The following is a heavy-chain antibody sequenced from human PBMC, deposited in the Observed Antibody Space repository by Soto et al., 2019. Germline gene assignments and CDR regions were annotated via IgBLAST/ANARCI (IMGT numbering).Heavy chain of an antibody. CDR1: GGSFSGYY. D-gene: IGHD3-10*01. CDR2: INHSGST. V-gene: IGHV4-34*01. Sequence: QVQLQQWGAGLLKPSETLSLTCAVYGGSFSGYYWSWIRQPPGKGLEWIGEINHSGSTNYNPSLKSRVTISVDTSKNQFSLKLSSVTAADTAVYYCARGRITMVRGVRGSWFDPWGQGTLVTVSS. CDR3: ARGRITMVRGVRGSWFDP. J-gene: IGHJ5*02.